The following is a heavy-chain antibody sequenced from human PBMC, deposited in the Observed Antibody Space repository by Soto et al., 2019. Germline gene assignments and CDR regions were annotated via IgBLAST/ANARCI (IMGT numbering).Heavy chain of an antibody. CDR1: GLTFSSYA. J-gene: IGHJ6*02. D-gene: IGHD5-12*01. CDR2: IGGSGTGGRT. CDR3: AQSPGGLAGYTSDYYGMDV. V-gene: IGHV3-23*01. Sequence: EVHLLESGGDLVQPGGSLRLSCTASGLTFSSYAMSWVRQAPGKGLEWVSAIGGSGTGGRTYYADSVKGRFTISTDKSKHTVYLQMNSLGADDTAVYYCAQSPGGLAGYTSDYYGMDVWGQGTTVTVSS.